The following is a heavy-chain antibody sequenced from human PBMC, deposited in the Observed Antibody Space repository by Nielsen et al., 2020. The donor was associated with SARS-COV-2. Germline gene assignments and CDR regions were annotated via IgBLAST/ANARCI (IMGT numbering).Heavy chain of an antibody. D-gene: IGHD6-13*01. CDR3: ARGPEQQLVPEFFQH. J-gene: IGHJ1*01. CDR2: ISYEGSMK. V-gene: IGHV3-30*04. Sequence: GESLKISCAVSGFTFSNYAIHWVRQAPGKGLEWVAVISYEGSMKYYADSVKGRFTISRDNSKNTLYLQMNSLRAEDTAVYYCARGPEQQLVPEFFQHWGQGTLVSVSS. CDR1: GFTFSNYA.